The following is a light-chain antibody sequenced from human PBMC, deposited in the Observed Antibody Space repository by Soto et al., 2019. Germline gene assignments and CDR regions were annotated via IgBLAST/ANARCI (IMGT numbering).Light chain of an antibody. CDR2: TTS. V-gene: IGKV3-15*01. J-gene: IGKJ2*01. CDR1: QSVSSY. CDR3: QLFNSWPYT. Sequence: EIVMTQSPATLSVSPGERATLSCRASQSVSSYLAWYQQKPGQPPRLLIYTTSSRATGIPARFSGSGSGTEFTLASSSLQSEDLAVYYCQLFNSWPYTFGQGTKLEIK.